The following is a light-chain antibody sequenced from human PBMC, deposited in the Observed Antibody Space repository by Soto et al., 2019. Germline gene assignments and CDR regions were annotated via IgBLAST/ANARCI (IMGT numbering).Light chain of an antibody. Sequence: EIVLTQSPGTLSLSPGDRATLSCRASQSVSNYLAWYQQRPGQAPRLLIYGASNRATGIPDRFSGSGSGTDFTLTISRLEPEDFAVYYCQQYGSSGTFGQGTKVDI. CDR3: QQYGSSGT. CDR2: GAS. J-gene: IGKJ1*01. CDR1: QSVSNY. V-gene: IGKV3-20*01.